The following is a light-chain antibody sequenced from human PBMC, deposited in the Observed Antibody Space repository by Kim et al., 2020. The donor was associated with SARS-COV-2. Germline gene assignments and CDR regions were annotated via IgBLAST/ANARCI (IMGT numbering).Light chain of an antibody. Sequence: HTAKHVGTGSNDNVGYPGATWLAQQQGHPPKVLSSSNDNRPSGNSERVSDSRSENTASLTVTGLQPEDEADYYCSAWDSSLSTLVFGSGTEVTVL. CDR2: SND. CDR1: NDNVGYPG. V-gene: IGLV10-54*01. CDR3: SAWDSSLSTLV. J-gene: IGLJ1*01.